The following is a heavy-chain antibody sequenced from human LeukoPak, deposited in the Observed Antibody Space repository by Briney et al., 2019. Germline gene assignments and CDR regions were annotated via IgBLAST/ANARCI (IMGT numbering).Heavy chain of an antibody. D-gene: IGHD3-22*01. CDR3: ARGFYFYDSSGYYGY. CDR1: RFIFSSYA. V-gene: IGHV3-30*04. Sequence: GGSLRLSCAASRFIFSSYAMHWVRQAPGKGLEWVAVLSYDGSDKYYADSVKGRFTISRDNSKNTLYLQMNSLRAEDTAVYYCARGFYFYDSSGYYGYWGQGTLVTVSS. J-gene: IGHJ4*02. CDR2: LSYDGSDK.